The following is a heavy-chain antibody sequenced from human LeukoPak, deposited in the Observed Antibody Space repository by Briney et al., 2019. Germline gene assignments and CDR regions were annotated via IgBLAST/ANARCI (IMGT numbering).Heavy chain of an antibody. Sequence: GGSLRLSCAASGFTFSSYAMSWVRQAPGKGLEWVSAISGSGGSTYYADSVKGRFTISRDNSKNTLYLQMNSLRAEDTAVYYCAKSIAARPMATGYYYGMDVWGQGTTVTVSS. CDR2: ISGSGGST. J-gene: IGHJ6*02. CDR3: AKSIAARPMATGYYYGMDV. CDR1: GFTFSSYA. D-gene: IGHD6-6*01. V-gene: IGHV3-23*01.